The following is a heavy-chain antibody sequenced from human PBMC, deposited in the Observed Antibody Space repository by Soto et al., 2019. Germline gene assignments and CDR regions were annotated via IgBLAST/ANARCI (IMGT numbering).Heavy chain of an antibody. J-gene: IGHJ3*02. CDR2: IYYSGST. D-gene: IGHD2-15*01. Sequence: PSGTLSLTCPVSGGSISSGDYYWRWIRQPPGKGLEWIGYIYYSGSTYYNPSLKSRVTISVDTSKNQFSLKLSSVTAADTAVYNCARVVVNTDAFDIWGQGTMVTVSS. V-gene: IGHV4-30-4*02. CDR3: ARVVVNTDAFDI. CDR1: GGSISSGDYY.